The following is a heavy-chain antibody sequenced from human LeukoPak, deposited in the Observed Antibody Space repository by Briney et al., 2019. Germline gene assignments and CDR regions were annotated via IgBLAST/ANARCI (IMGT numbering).Heavy chain of an antibody. CDR3: ARVMGGDQNY. J-gene: IGHJ4*02. Sequence: GGSLRLSCAASGFTFGSYNMNWVRQAPGKGLEWVGRTRNKANSYTTEYAASVKGRFTISRDDSKNSLYLQMNSLKTEDTAVYYCARVMGGDQNYWGQGTLVTVSS. CDR2: TRNKANSYTT. D-gene: IGHD4-17*01. V-gene: IGHV3-72*01. CDR1: GFTFGSYN.